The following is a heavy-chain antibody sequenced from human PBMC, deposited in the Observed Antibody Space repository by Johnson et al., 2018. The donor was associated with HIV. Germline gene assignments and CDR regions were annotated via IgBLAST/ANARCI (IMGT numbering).Heavy chain of an antibody. CDR2: IRYDGSKK. D-gene: IGHD6-6*01. Sequence: QVQLVESGGGVVQPGRSLRLSCAASGFTFSSYGMHWVRQAPGKGLEWVALIRYDGSKKYYADSVKGRFTISRDNSENTLYLQMNSLRAEDTAVYYCARVHIAARWSNAFDFWGQGTMFTVSS. CDR3: ARVHIAARWSNAFDF. CDR1: GFTFSSYG. J-gene: IGHJ3*01. V-gene: IGHV3-33*08.